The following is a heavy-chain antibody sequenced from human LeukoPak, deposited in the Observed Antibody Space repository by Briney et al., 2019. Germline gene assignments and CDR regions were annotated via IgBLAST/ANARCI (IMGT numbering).Heavy chain of an antibody. J-gene: IGHJ4*02. Sequence: ASVKVSCKASGGTFSSYAISWVRQAPGQGLEWMGIINPSGGSTSYAQKFQGRVTMTRDTSTSTVYMELSSLRSEDTAVYYCARDDSGSHIDYWGQGTLVTVSS. CDR1: GGTFSSYA. V-gene: IGHV1-46*03. D-gene: IGHD1-26*01. CDR2: INPSGGST. CDR3: ARDDSGSHIDY.